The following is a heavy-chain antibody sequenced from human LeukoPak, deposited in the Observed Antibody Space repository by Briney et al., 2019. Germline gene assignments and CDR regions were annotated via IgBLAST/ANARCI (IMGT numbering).Heavy chain of an antibody. CDR2: ILASGSTT. V-gene: IGHV3-23*01. CDR1: GFTFGTYA. D-gene: IGHD1-1*01. CDR3: AKDRVPDGRWNFDF. J-gene: IGHJ4*02. Sequence: PGGSLRLSCAASGFTFGTYAMNWVRQAPGKGLEWVSGILASGSTTYYAGSVKGRFTISRDNSKNTLYLQMNSLRAEDTAIYYCAKDRVPDGRWNFDFWGQGTLVTVSS.